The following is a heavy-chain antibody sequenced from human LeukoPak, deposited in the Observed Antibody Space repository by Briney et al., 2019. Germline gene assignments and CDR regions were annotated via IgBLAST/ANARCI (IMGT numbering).Heavy chain of an antibody. CDR1: GFTFSSYA. V-gene: IGHV3-23*01. D-gene: IGHD1-26*01. Sequence: GGSLRLSCAASGFTFSSYAMSWVRQAPGKGLEWVSAISNSGGSTYYADSVKGRFTISRDNSKNTLYLQMNSLRAEDTAVYYCAARSRSVGIVGATGYWGQGTLVTVSS. J-gene: IGHJ4*02. CDR3: AARSRSVGIVGATGY. CDR2: ISNSGGST.